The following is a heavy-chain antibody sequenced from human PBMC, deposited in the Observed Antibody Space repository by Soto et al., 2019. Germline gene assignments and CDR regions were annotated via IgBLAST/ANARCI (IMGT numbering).Heavy chain of an antibody. CDR3: ARAGDYSCYYMDV. CDR2: IFSTDEI. CDR1: GFSLTNATMG. J-gene: IGHJ6*03. D-gene: IGHD7-27*01. V-gene: IGHV2-26*01. Sequence: QVTLKESGPVLVKPTETLTLTCTVSGFSLTNATMGVSWIRQPPGKALEWLTHIFSTDEISYNTSLKSRVTISQDTSKSQVVLTMTNMDPVDTATYYCARAGDYSCYYMDVWGKGTTVIVSS.